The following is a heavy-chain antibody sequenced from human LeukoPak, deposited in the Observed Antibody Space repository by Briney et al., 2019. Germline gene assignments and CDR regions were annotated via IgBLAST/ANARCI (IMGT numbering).Heavy chain of an antibody. CDR1: GYTFTGYY. Sequence: ASVKVSCKASGYTFTGYYMHWVRQAPGQGLEWMGWINPNSGGTNYAQKFQGRVTMTRDTSISTAYMELSRLRSDDTAVYYCARDHGAAARPRWFDPWGQGTLVTVSS. J-gene: IGHJ5*02. CDR3: ARDHGAAARPRWFDP. D-gene: IGHD6-13*01. V-gene: IGHV1-2*02. CDR2: INPNSGGT.